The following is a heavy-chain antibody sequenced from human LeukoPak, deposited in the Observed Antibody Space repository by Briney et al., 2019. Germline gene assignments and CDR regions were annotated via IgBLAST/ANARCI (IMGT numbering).Heavy chain of an antibody. Sequence: GASVKVSCKVSGYLTDLSVHWVRQAPGKGLEWMGGFDPDDGEIIYAQKFQGRITMTEDTSTDTAYMELSSLRSDDTAVYYCATTSYCSHISCFSYARLDPWGQGTLVTVS. CDR2: FDPDDGEI. CDR1: GYLTDLS. V-gene: IGHV1-24*01. J-gene: IGHJ5*02. CDR3: ATTSYCSHISCFSYARLDP. D-gene: IGHD2-15*01.